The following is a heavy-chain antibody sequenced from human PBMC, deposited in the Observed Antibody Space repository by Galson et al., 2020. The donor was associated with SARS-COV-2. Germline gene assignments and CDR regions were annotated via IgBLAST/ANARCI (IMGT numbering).Heavy chain of an antibody. V-gene: IGHV3-30-3*01. CDR1: GFTFSSYA. CDR3: ARPYSGSYDNWFDP. D-gene: IGHD1-26*01. J-gene: IGHJ5*02. CDR2: ISYDGSNK. Sequence: TRGSLRLSCAASGFTFSSYAMHWVRQAPGKGLEWVAVISYDGSNKYYADSVKGRFTISRDNSKNTLYLQMNSLRAEDTAVYYCARPYSGSYDNWFDPWGQGTLVTVSS.